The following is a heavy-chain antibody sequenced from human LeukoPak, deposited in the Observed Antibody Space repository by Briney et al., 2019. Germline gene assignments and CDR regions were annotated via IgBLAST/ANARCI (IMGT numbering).Heavy chain of an antibody. CDR3: ARTYYYDSSGYYGRVYYGMDV. Sequence: SETLSLTCTVSGGSISSYYWSWIRQPAGKGLEWIGRIYTSGSTNYNPSLKSRVTISVDTSKNQFSLKLSSVTAADTAVYYCARTYYYDSSGYYGRVYYGMDVWGQGTTVTVSS. CDR1: GGSISSYY. D-gene: IGHD3-22*01. V-gene: IGHV4-4*07. CDR2: IYTSGST. J-gene: IGHJ6*02.